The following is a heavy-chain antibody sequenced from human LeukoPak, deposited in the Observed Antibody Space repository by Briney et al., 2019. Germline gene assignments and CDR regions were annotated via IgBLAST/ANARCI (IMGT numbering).Heavy chain of an antibody. V-gene: IGHV1-46*01. Sequence: ASVKVSCKASGYTFTRYYMHWVRQAPGQGLEWMGIINPSGGSTSYARKFQGRVTMTRDTSTSTVYMELSSLRSEDTAVYYCAREGLWADAFDIWGQGTMVTVSS. CDR1: GYTFTRYY. D-gene: IGHD3-16*01. CDR2: INPSGGST. CDR3: AREGLWADAFDI. J-gene: IGHJ3*02.